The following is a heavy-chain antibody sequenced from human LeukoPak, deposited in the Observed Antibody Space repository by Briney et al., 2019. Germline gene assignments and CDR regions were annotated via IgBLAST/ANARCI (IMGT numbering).Heavy chain of an antibody. CDR1: GFTFCDHG. D-gene: IGHD5-12*01. V-gene: IGHV3-23*01. Sequence: PGGSLRLSCTASGFTFCDHGMSGFRQAPGKGLERVSAISGSGGHTYYADSVKGRFTISRDNSKNTLHLQMSSLRAEDTAIYYCAKDLQLGYRGYVVWHTFDYWGQGTLVTVSS. J-gene: IGHJ4*02. CDR3: AKDLQLGYRGYVVWHTFDY. CDR2: ISGSGGHT.